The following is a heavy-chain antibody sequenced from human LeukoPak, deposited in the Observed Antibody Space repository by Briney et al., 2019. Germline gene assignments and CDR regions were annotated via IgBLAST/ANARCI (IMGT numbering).Heavy chain of an antibody. CDR1: GGSISSYY. V-gene: IGHV4-59*08. CDR2: IYYSGST. CDR3: ARRGYSYGYYHDY. Sequence: PSETLSLTCTVSGGSISSYYWSWIRQPPGKGLEWIGYIYYSGSTNYNPSLKSRVTISVDTSKNQFSLKLSSVTAADTAGYYCARRGYSYGYYHDYWGQGTLVTVSS. D-gene: IGHD5-18*01. J-gene: IGHJ4*02.